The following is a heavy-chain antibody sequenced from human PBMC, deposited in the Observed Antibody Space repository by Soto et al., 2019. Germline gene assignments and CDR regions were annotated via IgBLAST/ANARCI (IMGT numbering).Heavy chain of an antibody. CDR2: FDPEDGET. CDR1: GGTFSSYA. Sequence: GASVKVSCKASGGTFSSYAISWVRQAPGQGLEWMGGFDPEDGETIYAQKFQGRVTMTEDTSTDTAYMELSSLRSEDTAVYYCATSLDYLRPFDYWGQGTLVTVSS. D-gene: IGHD4-17*01. V-gene: IGHV1-24*01. J-gene: IGHJ4*02. CDR3: ATSLDYLRPFDY.